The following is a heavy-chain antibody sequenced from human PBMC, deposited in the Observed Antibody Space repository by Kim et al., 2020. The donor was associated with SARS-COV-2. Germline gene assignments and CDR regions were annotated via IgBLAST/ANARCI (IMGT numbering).Heavy chain of an antibody. J-gene: IGHJ5*02. Sequence: SETLSLTCTVSGGSISSGDYYWSWIRQPPGKGLEWIGYIYYSGSTYYNPSLKSRVTISVDTSKNQFSLKLSSVTAADTAVYYCARVWLYCSSTSCEYSSGWFDPWGQGTLVTVPS. CDR2: IYYSGST. D-gene: IGHD2-2*01. CDR1: GGSISSGDYY. V-gene: IGHV4-30-4*01. CDR3: ARVWLYCSSTSCEYSSGWFDP.